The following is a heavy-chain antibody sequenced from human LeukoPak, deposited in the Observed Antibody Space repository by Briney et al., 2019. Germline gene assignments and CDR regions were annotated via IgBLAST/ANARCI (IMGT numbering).Heavy chain of an antibody. J-gene: IGHJ4*02. CDR2: ISYDGSNK. D-gene: IGHD3-9*01. CDR1: GFTFSSYA. Sequence: PGRSLRLSCAASGFTFSSYAMHWVRQAPGKGLEWVAVISYDGSNKYYADSVKGRFTISRDNSKNTLYLQMNSLRAEDTAVYFCASIRDRYFDWPQPDYFFDFWGQGTLVTVSS. CDR3: ASIRDRYFDWPQPDYFFDF. V-gene: IGHV3-30*04.